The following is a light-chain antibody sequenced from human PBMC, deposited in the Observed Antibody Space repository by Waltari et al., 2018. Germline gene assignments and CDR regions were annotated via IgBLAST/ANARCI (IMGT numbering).Light chain of an antibody. CDR3: QQLNSYRFFT. J-gene: IGKJ3*01. V-gene: IGKV1-9*01. CDR1: QGISSY. CDR2: GAS. Sequence: DIQLTQSPSFLSASVGDRVTITCRASQGISSYLAWYQQKPGKAPKLLIYGASTLQSGVPSRFSGSGSGTEFTLTISSLQPEDFATYYCQQLNSYRFFTFGPGTKVDLK.